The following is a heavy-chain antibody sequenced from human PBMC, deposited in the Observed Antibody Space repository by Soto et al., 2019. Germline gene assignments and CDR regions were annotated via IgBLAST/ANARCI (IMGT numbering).Heavy chain of an antibody. CDR2: ISSSSSYI. J-gene: IGHJ4*02. CDR1: GFTFSSYS. Sequence: EVQLVESGGGLVKPGGSLSLSCAASGFTFSSYSMNWVRQAPGKGMEWVSSISSSSSYIYYEDSVKGGLTISRDNAKNSLYLQMNGLRAEDTAVYYCARGTGYPNEFAYWGQGTLVTVSS. CDR3: ARGTGYPNEFAY. D-gene: IGHD5-18*01. V-gene: IGHV3-21*01.